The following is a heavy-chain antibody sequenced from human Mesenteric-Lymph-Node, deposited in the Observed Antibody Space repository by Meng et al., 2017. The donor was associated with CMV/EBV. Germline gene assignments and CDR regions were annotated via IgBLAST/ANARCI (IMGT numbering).Heavy chain of an antibody. J-gene: IGHJ6*02. CDR1: GFTFSDYY. D-gene: IGHD5-18*01. CDR2: ISKSGGTT. V-gene: IGHV3-11*01. CDR3: ARAMDTSMGDASMDV. Sequence: GESLKISCAASGFTFSDYYMTWIRQAPGKGLEWVSYISKSGGTTYYADSAKGRFTVSRDNAKNSLYLQMNSLRAEDTAVYHCARAMDTSMGDASMDVWGQGTTVTVS.